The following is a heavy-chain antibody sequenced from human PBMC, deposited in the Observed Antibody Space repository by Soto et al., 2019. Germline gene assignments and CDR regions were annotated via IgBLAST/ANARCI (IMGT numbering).Heavy chain of an antibody. D-gene: IGHD1-26*01. V-gene: IGHV3-30*18. CDR2: ISYDGSNK. CDR1: GFTFSSYG. Sequence: QVQLVESGGGVVQPGRSLRLSCAASGFTFSSYGMHWVRQAPGKGLEWVAVISYDGSNKYYADSVKGRFTISRDNSKNTLYLQMNSLRAEDTAVYYCAKGEECELLIDAGGYWGQGTLVTVSS. CDR3: AKGEECELLIDAGGY. J-gene: IGHJ4*02.